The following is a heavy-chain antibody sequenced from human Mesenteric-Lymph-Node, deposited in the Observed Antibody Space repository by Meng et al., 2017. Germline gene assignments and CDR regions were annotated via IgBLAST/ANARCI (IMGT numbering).Heavy chain of an antibody. J-gene: IGHJ6*02. Sequence: GESLKISCAASGFTFSSYWMSWVRQAPGKGLEWVANIKQDGSEKYYVDSVKGRFTISRDNAKNSLYLQMNSLRAEDTAVYYCASGQAVAGYYDYYGMDVWGQGTMVTVSS. CDR1: GFTFSSYW. CDR2: IKQDGSEK. V-gene: IGHV3-7*01. CDR3: ASGQAVAGYYDYYGMDV. D-gene: IGHD6-19*01.